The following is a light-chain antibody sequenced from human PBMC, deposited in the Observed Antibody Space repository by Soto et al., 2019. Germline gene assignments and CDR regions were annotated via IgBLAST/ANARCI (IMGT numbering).Light chain of an antibody. J-gene: IGKJ2*01. Sequence: EIVMTQSPATLSVSPGERATLSCRASQSVSSNLAWYQQKPGQAPRLLIYGASTRATGIPARFSGSGSGTEFTLTISSLQSEDFAVYYCQQNNNWPPYIFGRGTKLEIK. CDR1: QSVSSN. V-gene: IGKV3-15*01. CDR3: QQNNNWPPYI. CDR2: GAS.